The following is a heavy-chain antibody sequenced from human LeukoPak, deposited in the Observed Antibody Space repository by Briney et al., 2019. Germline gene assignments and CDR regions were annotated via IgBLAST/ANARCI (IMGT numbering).Heavy chain of an antibody. CDR1: GFTFSSYG. J-gene: IGHJ2*01. CDR3: ARGYSNYADWYFDL. D-gene: IGHD4-11*01. CDR2: ITWDSGGT. Sequence: GGSLRLSCAASGFTFSSYGMHWVRQAPGKGLEWVSLITWDSGGTYYADSVKGRFTTSRDNSKNSLYLQMNSLRTEDTALYYCARGYSNYADWYFDLWGRGTLVTVSS. V-gene: IGHV3-43*01.